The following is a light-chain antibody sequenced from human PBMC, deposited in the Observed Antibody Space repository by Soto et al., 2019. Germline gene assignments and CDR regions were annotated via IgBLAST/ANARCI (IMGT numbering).Light chain of an antibody. Sequence: QSALAQPASVSGSPGQPITISCTGTSSDVGGYNYVSWYQQHPGKAPKLMIYEVSNRPSGVSNRFSGSKSGNTASLTISGLQAEDEADYYCSSYTSSSTLEVFGTGTRSPS. V-gene: IGLV2-14*01. CDR1: SSDVGGYNY. CDR2: EVS. CDR3: SSYTSSSTLEV. J-gene: IGLJ1*01.